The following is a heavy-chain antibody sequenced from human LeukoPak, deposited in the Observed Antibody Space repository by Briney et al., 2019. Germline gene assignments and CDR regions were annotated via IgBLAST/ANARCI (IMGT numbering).Heavy chain of an antibody. Sequence: GGSLRLSCAASGFTFSSYAMHWVRQAPGKGLEWVAVISYDGSNKYYADSVKGRFTISRDNSKNTLYLQMNSLRAEDTAVYYCASKPKVSLWFGELRFDPWGQGTLVTVSS. CDR2: ISYDGSNK. CDR1: GFTFSSYA. J-gene: IGHJ5*02. D-gene: IGHD3-10*01. V-gene: IGHV3-30-3*01. CDR3: ASKPKVSLWFGELRFDP.